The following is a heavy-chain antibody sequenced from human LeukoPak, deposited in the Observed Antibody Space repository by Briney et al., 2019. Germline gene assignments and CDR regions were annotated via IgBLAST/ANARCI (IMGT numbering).Heavy chain of an antibody. CDR1: GGSISSYY. D-gene: IGHD2-15*01. CDR2: IYYSGST. J-gene: IGHJ4*02. Sequence: SETLSLTCTVSGGSISSYYWSWIRQPPGKGLKWIGYIYYSGSTNYNPSLKSRVTISVDTSKNQFSLKLSSVTAADTAVYYCARALGYSFDYWGQGTLVTVSS. CDR3: ARALGYSFDY. V-gene: IGHV4-59*01.